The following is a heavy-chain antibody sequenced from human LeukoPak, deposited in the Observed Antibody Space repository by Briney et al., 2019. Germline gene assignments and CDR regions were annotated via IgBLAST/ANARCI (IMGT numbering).Heavy chain of an antibody. Sequence: PSETLSLTCTVSGGSISSSSYYWGWIRQPPGKGLEWIGSIYYSGSTYYNPSLKSRVTISGDTSKNQFSLKLSSVTAADTAVYYCARDISSSGWFDYWGQGTLVTVSS. J-gene: IGHJ4*02. D-gene: IGHD6-19*01. CDR2: IYYSGST. CDR1: GGSISSSSYY. V-gene: IGHV4-39*07. CDR3: ARDISSSGWFDY.